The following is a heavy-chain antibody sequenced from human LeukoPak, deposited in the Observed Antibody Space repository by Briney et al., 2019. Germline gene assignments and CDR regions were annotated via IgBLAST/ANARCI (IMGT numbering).Heavy chain of an antibody. CDR2: INPDGRAT. Sequence: PGGSLRLSCAASGFTFSTYWMNWVRQAPGKGLEWVANINPDGRATYYVDSERGRFTTARDNAKNSLYLQMTSLRAEDTAVYYCARDYNLGQGTLVTVSS. CDR3: ARDYN. CDR1: GFTFSTYW. J-gene: IGHJ4*02. V-gene: IGHV3-7*01.